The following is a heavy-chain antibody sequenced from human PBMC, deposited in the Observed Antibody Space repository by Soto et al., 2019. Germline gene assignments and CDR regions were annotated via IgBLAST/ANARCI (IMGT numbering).Heavy chain of an antibody. CDR1: GGSISSYY. Sequence: SETLSLTCTVSGGSISSYYWSWLRQPAGKGLEWIGRIYTSGSTNYNPSLKSRVTMSVDTSRNQFSLKLSSVIAADTAVYYCGGGGGGIGVVGDDAFDIWGQGTMVTVSS. J-gene: IGHJ3*02. CDR3: GGGGGGIGVVGDDAFDI. V-gene: IGHV4-4*07. CDR2: IYTSGST. D-gene: IGHD2-15*01.